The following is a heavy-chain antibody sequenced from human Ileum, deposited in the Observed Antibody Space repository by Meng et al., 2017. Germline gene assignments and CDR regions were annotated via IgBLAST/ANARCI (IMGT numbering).Heavy chain of an antibody. V-gene: IGHV6-1*01. CDR2: TYYRSKWYS. J-gene: IGHJ4*02. Sequence: QVQLQQSGPGLVNPSQPLSLTCAVSGGSVSSNIAAWNWIRQSPLRGLEWLGRTYYRSKWYSEYAVSVKSRISITPDTSKNQFSLQMNSVTPEDTAVYYCASGSGSLDYWGPGTLVTVSS. CDR1: GGSVSSNIAA. D-gene: IGHD3-3*01. CDR3: ASGSGSLDY.